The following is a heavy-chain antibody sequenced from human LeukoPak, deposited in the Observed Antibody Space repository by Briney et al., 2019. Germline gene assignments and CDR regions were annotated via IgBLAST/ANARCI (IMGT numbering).Heavy chain of an antibody. V-gene: IGHV1-18*01. J-gene: IGHJ3*02. CDR3: ARDRGNNRVGATGPDVFDM. CDR1: GYTFTSYG. Sequence: ASVRVSCKAPGYTFTSYGISWVRQAPGQGLEWMGWISAYNGNTNYAQKRQGRVSMTTDTSTSTAYMELRSLTSDDTAVYYCARDRGNNRVGATGPDVFDMWGQGTMVTVSS. D-gene: IGHD1-1*01. CDR2: ISAYNGNT.